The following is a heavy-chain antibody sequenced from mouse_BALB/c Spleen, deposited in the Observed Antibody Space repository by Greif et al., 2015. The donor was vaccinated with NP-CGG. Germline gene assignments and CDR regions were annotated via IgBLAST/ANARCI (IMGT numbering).Heavy chain of an antibody. J-gene: IGHJ2*01. CDR1: GYTFTSYW. D-gene: IGHD1-1*01. V-gene: IGHV1-7*01. Sequence: QVHVKQSGAELAKPGASVKMSCQASGYTFTSYWMHWVKQRPGQGLEWIGYINPSTGYTEYNQKFKDKATLTADKSSSTAYMQLSSLTSEDSAVYYCAITTVVATDYWGQGTTLTVSS. CDR2: INPSTGYT. CDR3: AITTVVATDY.